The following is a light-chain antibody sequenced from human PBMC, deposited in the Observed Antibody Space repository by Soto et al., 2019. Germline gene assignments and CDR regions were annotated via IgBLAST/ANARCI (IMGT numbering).Light chain of an antibody. J-gene: IGKJ5*01. CDR1: QGISSY. CDR2: AAS. Sequence: DLQLTQSPSFLSASVGDRVTSTCRASQGISSYLVWYQQKPGKGPKLLIYAASTLQSGVPSRFGGSGSGTEFTLTISSLQPEDFATYYCQQLDRYPISFGQGTRLEIK. CDR3: QQLDRYPIS. V-gene: IGKV1-9*01.